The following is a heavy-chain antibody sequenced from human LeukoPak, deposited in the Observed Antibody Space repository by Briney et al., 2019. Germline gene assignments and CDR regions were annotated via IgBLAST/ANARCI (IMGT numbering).Heavy chain of an antibody. V-gene: IGHV3-30*04. Sequence: GGSLRPSCAASGFTFSSYAMHWVRQAPGKGLEWVAVISYDGSNKYYADSVKGRFTISRDNSKNTLYLQMNSLRAEDTAVYYCASPGEPGYSGYDSYFDYWGQGTLVTVSS. CDR1: GFTFSSYA. J-gene: IGHJ4*02. CDR3: ASPGEPGYSGYDSYFDY. D-gene: IGHD5-12*01. CDR2: ISYDGSNK.